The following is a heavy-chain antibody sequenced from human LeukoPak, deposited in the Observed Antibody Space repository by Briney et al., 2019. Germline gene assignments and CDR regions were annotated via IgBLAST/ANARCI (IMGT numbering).Heavy chain of an antibody. D-gene: IGHD3-22*01. V-gene: IGHV3-30*04. Sequence: GGSLRLSCAVSGFTFSSYAMHWVRQAPGKGLEWVALISYDGSNEYYADSVKGRFTISRDNSKNTLYLHMNGLRAEDTAAYYCATNYYDSSGYNYPRDWGQGALVTVSS. CDR1: GFTFSSYA. CDR3: ATNYYDSSGYNYPRD. CDR2: ISYDGSNE. J-gene: IGHJ4*02.